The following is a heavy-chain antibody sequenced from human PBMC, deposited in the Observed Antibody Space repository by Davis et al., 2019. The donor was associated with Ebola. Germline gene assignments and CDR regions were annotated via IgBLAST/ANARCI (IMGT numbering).Heavy chain of an antibody. D-gene: IGHD6-6*01. CDR1: GFTFSSYA. CDR2: ISYDGSNK. Sequence: GESLKISCAASGFTFSSYAMHWVRQAPGKGLEWVAVISYDGSNKYYADSVKGRFTISRDNAKNSLYLQMNSLRAEDTAVYYCARDQEYSSYWGQGTLVTVSS. CDR3: ARDQEYSSY. J-gene: IGHJ4*02. V-gene: IGHV3-30-3*01.